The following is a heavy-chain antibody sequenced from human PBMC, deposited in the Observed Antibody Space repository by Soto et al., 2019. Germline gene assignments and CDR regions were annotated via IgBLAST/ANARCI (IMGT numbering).Heavy chain of an antibody. Sequence: QVQLVQSGAEVKKPGASVKVSCKTSGYSFTGFYIHWVRQAPGQGLEWMGWINPYSGATNYAQKFQAWVTMTRDTSISTAYMELSRLRSDDTAVYYCATGSDYHYTSDYYSWYFDYWGQGALVTVSS. CDR1: GYSFTGFY. J-gene: IGHJ4*02. CDR3: ATGSDYHYTSDYYSWYFDY. D-gene: IGHD3-22*01. CDR2: INPYSGAT. V-gene: IGHV1-2*04.